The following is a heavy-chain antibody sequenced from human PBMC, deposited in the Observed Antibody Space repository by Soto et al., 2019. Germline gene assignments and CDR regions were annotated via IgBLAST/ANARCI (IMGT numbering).Heavy chain of an antibody. CDR3: ARDVGYSSSWRYLTRVSYFDY. J-gene: IGHJ4*02. D-gene: IGHD6-6*01. Sequence: GGSLRLSCAASGFSFSSYSMNWVRQAPGKGLEWVSSISSSSSYIYYADSVKGRFTIPRDNAKNSLYLQMNSLRAEDTAVYYCARDVGYSSSWRYLTRVSYFDYWGQGTLVTVSS. CDR2: ISSSSSYI. CDR1: GFSFSSYS. V-gene: IGHV3-21*01.